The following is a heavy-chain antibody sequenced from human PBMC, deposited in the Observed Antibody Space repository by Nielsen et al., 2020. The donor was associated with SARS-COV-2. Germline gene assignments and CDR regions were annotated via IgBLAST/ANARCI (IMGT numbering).Heavy chain of an antibody. CDR2: ISYDGSNK. Sequence: GGSLRLSCAASGFSFSDYYMSWIRQAPGKGLEWVAVISYDGSNKYYADSVKGRFTISRDNSKNTLNLQMNSLRAEDTAVYYCASDSNSYNYYYYYGMDVWGQGTTVTVSS. CDR3: ASDSNSYNYYYYYGMDV. CDR1: GFSFSDYY. J-gene: IGHJ6*02. V-gene: IGHV3-30*03. D-gene: IGHD2-2*01.